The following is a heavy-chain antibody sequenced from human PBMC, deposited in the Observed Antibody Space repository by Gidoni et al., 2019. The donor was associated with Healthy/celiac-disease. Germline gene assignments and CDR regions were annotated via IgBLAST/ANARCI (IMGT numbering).Heavy chain of an antibody. D-gene: IGHD2-15*01. Sequence: QVQLVASGGGVVQPGRSLRLSCAASGFTFSSYALHWVRQAPGKGLEWVAVISYDVSNKYYGDSVKGRFTSSRDNSKNTLYLQMNSLRAEDTAVYYCARADHRRRGYCSGGSCYFDDWGQGTLVTVSS. CDR2: ISYDVSNK. CDR1: GFTFSSYA. V-gene: IGHV3-30-3*01. J-gene: IGHJ4*02. CDR3: ARADHRRRGYCSGGSCYFDD.